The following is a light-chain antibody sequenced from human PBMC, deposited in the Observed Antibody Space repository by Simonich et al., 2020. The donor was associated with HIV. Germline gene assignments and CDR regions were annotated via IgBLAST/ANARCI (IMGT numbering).Light chain of an antibody. V-gene: IGKV4-1*01. J-gene: IGKJ2*01. Sequence: DIVMTQSPDSLAVSLGERAAINCKSSQTVIFRSHNKNYLAWYQQKPGQPPKLLIYWASTRESGVPDRFSGSGSGTDFTLTISSLQAEDVAVYYCQQYYSTPYTFGQGTKLEIK. CDR1: QTVIFRSHNKNY. CDR3: QQYYSTPYT. CDR2: WAS.